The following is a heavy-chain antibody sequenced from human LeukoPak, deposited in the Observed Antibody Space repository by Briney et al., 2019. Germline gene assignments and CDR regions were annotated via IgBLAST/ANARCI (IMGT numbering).Heavy chain of an antibody. J-gene: IGHJ4*02. CDR2: ISSSSSTI. CDR1: GFTFSSYS. V-gene: IGHV3-48*01. Sequence: AGGSLRLSCAASGFTFSSYSMNWVRQAPGKGLEWVSYISSSSSTIYYADSVKGRFTISRDNAKNSLYLQMNSLRAEDTAVYYCAKEGRYCSGGSCYKPFDYWGQGTLVTVSS. D-gene: IGHD2-15*01. CDR3: AKEGRYCSGGSCYKPFDY.